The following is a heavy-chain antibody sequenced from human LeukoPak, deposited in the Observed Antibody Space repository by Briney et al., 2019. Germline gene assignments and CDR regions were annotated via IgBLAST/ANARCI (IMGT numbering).Heavy chain of an antibody. CDR2: IYYSGTT. D-gene: IGHD6-13*01. J-gene: IGHJ4*02. Sequence: PSETLSLTCTVSGGSISSYYWSWIRQSPGKGLEWIGYIYYSGTTNYNPSLKSRVTISVDTSKNQFSLKLSSVTAADTAVYYCARGVYIAAAQYGYWGQGILVTVSS. V-gene: IGHV4-59*01. CDR3: ARGVYIAAAQYGY. CDR1: GGSISSYY.